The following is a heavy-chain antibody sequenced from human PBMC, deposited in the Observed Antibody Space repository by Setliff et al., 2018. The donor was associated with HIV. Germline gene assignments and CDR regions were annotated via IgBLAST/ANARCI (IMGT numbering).Heavy chain of an antibody. Sequence: SETLSLTCTVSGGSTSSSSYYWGWIRQPPGKGLEWIGSIYYSGSTYYNPSPKSRVTISVDTSKNQFSLKLSSVTAADTAVYYCASQYYDYVWGSYRYGYFDYWGQGTLVTVS. V-gene: IGHV4-39*01. J-gene: IGHJ4*02. CDR1: GGSTSSSSYY. CDR3: ASQYYDYVWGSYRYGYFDY. CDR2: IYYSGST. D-gene: IGHD3-16*02.